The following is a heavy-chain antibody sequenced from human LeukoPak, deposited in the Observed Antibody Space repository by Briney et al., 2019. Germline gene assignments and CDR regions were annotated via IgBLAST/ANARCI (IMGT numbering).Heavy chain of an antibody. CDR2: IITIFGTA. D-gene: IGHD4-17*01. Sequence: ASVKVSCKASGGTFSSYAISWVRQAPGQGLEWMGGIITIFGTANYAQKFQGRVTITADKSTSTAYMELSSMRSEDTAVYYCARSIYGDYGWFDPWGQGTLVTVS. V-gene: IGHV1-69*06. CDR3: ARSIYGDYGWFDP. CDR1: GGTFSSYA. J-gene: IGHJ5*02.